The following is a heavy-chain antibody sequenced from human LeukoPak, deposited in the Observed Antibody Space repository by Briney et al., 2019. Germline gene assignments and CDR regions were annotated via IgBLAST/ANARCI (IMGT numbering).Heavy chain of an antibody. CDR2: ISPDGNSE. V-gene: IGHV3-30*18. Sequence: GGSLRLSCAASGFNFSIFGIHWVRQAPGKGLEWVAAISPDGNSEYYADSVKGRFTISRDNSKNMIYLQMNSLRGEDSAVYYCAKVNNYDDYWGQGTLVTVSS. J-gene: IGHJ4*02. CDR3: AKVNNYDDY. CDR1: GFNFSIFG. D-gene: IGHD1/OR15-1a*01.